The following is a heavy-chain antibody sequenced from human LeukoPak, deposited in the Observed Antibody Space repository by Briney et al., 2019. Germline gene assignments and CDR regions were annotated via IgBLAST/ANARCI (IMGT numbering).Heavy chain of an antibody. CDR1: GLTFSRYN. D-gene: IGHD1-7*01. CDR3: ASGTVENYALDY. J-gene: IGHJ4*02. V-gene: IGHV3-21*01. CDR2: IGTSSNNI. Sequence: SGGSLRLSCAASGLTFSRYNMNWVRQAPGKGLEWVSSIGTSSNNIYHTDSVKGRFTISRDNAKNSLYLQVDSLRVEDTAVYFCASGTVENYALDYWGQGTLVTVSS.